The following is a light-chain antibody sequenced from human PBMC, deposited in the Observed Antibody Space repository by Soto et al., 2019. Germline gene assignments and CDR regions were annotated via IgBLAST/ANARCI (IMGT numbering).Light chain of an antibody. CDR2: DAS. Sequence: EIVMTQSPATLSVSPGERATLSCRASQSVSNKLAWYQQKPGQAPRLLIYDASTRATGIPARFSGSGYGTEFPLTISSLQSEDFAVYYCQQHNNWPPLTFGGGTKVEI. J-gene: IGKJ4*01. CDR3: QQHNNWPPLT. V-gene: IGKV3-15*01. CDR1: QSVSNK.